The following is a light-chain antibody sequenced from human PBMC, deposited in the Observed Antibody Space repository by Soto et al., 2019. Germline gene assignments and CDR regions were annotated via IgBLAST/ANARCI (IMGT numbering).Light chain of an antibody. CDR3: QHYNSYSEA. CDR2: KAS. V-gene: IGKV1-5*03. Sequence: DIQVTPSPSPLSPSVGDTVTLPFPATQSISRWLAWHQQKPGKAPKLLIDKASTLKSGVPPRFSGSGSGTEFTLTISSLQPDDFATYYCQHYNSYSEAFGQGTKVDI. CDR1: QSISRW. J-gene: IGKJ1*01.